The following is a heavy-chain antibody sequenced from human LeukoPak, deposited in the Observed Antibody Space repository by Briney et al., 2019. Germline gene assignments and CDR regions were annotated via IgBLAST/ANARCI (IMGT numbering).Heavy chain of an antibody. D-gene: IGHD3-10*01. CDR2: ISGSGGST. V-gene: IGHV3-23*01. CDR3: AKDWDLWFGELLYPEPSTFGY. Sequence: GGSLRLSCAVSGFTFIGYDMSWVRQAPGKGLEWVSGISGSGGSTYYADSVKGRFTISRDNSKNTLYLQMNSLRAEDTAVYYCAKDWDLWFGELLYPEPSTFGYWGQGTLVTVSS. CDR1: GFTFIGYD. J-gene: IGHJ4*02.